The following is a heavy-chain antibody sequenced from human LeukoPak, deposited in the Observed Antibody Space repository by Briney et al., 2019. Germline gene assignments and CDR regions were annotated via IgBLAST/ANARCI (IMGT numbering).Heavy chain of an antibody. CDR3: VSGGYTYAH. D-gene: IGHD5-18*01. Sequence: PGGSLRLSCAASEVTFSSYWMTWVRQAPGKGLEWVANIKQDGSEKHYVDSVKGRFTMSRDNAKNSLYLQMNSLRAEDTAVYYCVSGGYTYAHWGQGTLVTVSS. V-gene: IGHV3-7*01. J-gene: IGHJ4*02. CDR1: EVTFSSYW. CDR2: IKQDGSEK.